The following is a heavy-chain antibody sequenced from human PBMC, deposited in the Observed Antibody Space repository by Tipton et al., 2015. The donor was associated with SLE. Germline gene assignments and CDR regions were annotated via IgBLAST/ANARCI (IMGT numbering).Heavy chain of an antibody. CDR2: IYTSGST. CDR1: GGSISSYY. D-gene: IGHD6-6*01. CDR3: ARIPIEYTSSFDI. Sequence: TLSLTCTVSGGSISSYYWSWIRQPAGMGLEWIGRIYTSGSTNYNPSLTSRVTISVDTSKNQFSLKLSSVTAADTAVYYCARIPIEYTSSFDIWGQGTMVTVSS. J-gene: IGHJ3*02. V-gene: IGHV4-4*07.